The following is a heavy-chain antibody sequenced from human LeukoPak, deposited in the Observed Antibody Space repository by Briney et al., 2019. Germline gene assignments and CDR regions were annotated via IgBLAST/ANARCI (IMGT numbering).Heavy chain of an antibody. V-gene: IGHV4-34*01. CDR2: INHSGST. CDR3: ARGGCSGGSCLDHFDY. Sequence: PSETLSLTCAVYGGSFSGYYWSWLRQPPGKGLEWIGEINHSGSTNYNPSLKSRVTISVDTSKNQFSLKLSSVTAADTAVYYCARGGCSGGSCLDHFDYWGQGTLVTVSS. D-gene: IGHD2-15*01. CDR1: GGSFSGYY. J-gene: IGHJ4*02.